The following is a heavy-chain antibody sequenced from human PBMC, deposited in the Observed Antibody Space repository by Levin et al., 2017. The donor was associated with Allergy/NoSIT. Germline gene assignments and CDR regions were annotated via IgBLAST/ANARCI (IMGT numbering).Heavy chain of an antibody. CDR3: ASRYGSGTYYNGNNY. J-gene: IGHJ4*02. D-gene: IGHD3-10*01. V-gene: IGHV3-11*03. CDR1: GFTFSDYY. CDR2: IITSGTHT. Sequence: GESLKISCAASGFTFSDYYMSWIRQAPGKGLEWISYIITSGTHTSYAGSVKGRFTISRDNANNLLFLQMNSLRAEDTAVYYCASRYGSGTYYNGNNYWGQGTLVTVSS.